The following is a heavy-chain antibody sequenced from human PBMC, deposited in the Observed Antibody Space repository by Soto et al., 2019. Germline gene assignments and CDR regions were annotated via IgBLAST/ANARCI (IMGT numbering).Heavy chain of an antibody. CDR1: GFTFRSFT. J-gene: IGHJ4*02. CDR2: ISSSSSYI. D-gene: IGHD2-21*02. V-gene: IGHV3-21*01. Sequence: PGGSLRLSCAASGFTFRSFTMNWVRQAPGKGLEWVSSISSSSSYIYYADSVKGRFTISRDNAKNSLYLQMNSLRAEDKAVYYCARVLKVGVTTFPADYWGQGTLVTVSS. CDR3: ARVLKVGVTTFPADY.